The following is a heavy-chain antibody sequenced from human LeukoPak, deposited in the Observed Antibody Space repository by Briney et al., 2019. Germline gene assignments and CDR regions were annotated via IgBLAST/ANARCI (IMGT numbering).Heavy chain of an antibody. CDR1: GFTFSSYA. Sequence: PGGSLRLSCAASGFTFSSYAMSWVCQAPGKGLEWVAVISYDGSNKYYADSVKGRFTISRDNSKNTLYLQMNSLRAEDTAVYYCARDFRAGGVTSKAFDIWGQGTMVTVSS. D-gene: IGHD3-16*01. V-gene: IGHV3-30*04. CDR2: ISYDGSNK. J-gene: IGHJ3*02. CDR3: ARDFRAGGVTSKAFDI.